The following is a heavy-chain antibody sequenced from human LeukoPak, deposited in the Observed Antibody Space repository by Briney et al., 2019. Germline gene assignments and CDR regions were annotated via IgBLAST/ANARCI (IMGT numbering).Heavy chain of an antibody. Sequence: GGSLRLSCAASGFTFSSYAMSWVRQAPGKGLEWVANIKQDGSEKYYVDSVKGRFTISRDNAKNSLYLQMNSLRAEDTAVYYCARGSYYYDSSGYCIFDYWGQGTLVTVSS. CDR1: GFTFSSYA. CDR2: IKQDGSEK. J-gene: IGHJ4*02. CDR3: ARGSYYYDSSGYCIFDY. V-gene: IGHV3-7*01. D-gene: IGHD3-22*01.